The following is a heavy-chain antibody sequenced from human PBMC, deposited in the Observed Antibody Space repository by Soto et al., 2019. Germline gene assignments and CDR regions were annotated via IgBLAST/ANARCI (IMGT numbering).Heavy chain of an antibody. CDR1: GFTFSSYG. D-gene: IGHD5-12*01. CDR3: ARPVATNPYYFDY. CDR2: IWYDGSNK. Sequence: QVQLVESGGGVVQPGRSLRLSCAASGFTFSSYGMHWVRQAPGKGLEWVAVIWYDGSNKYYADSVKGRFTISRDNSKNTLYLQMNSLRAEDTAVYYCARPVATNPYYFDYWGQGTLVTVSS. V-gene: IGHV3-33*01. J-gene: IGHJ4*02.